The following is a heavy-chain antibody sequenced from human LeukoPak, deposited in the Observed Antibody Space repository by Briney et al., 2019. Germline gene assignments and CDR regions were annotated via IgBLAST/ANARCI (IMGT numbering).Heavy chain of an antibody. CDR1: GGSIGSYY. CDR3: ARATTGTTNWFDP. J-gene: IGHJ5*02. V-gene: IGHV4-59*01. D-gene: IGHD1-1*01. CDR2: IYYSGST. Sequence: PSETLSLTCTVSGGSIGSYYWSWIRQPPGKGLEWIGYIYYSGSTNYNPSLKSRVTISVDTSKNQYSLKLSSVTAADTAVYYCARATTGTTNWFDPWGQGTLVTVSS.